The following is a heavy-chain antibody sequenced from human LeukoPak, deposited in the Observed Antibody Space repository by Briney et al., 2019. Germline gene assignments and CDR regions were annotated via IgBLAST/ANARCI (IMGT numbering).Heavy chain of an antibody. D-gene: IGHD3-10*01. Sequence: GGSLRLSCAASGFTFADYAMSWVRQAPGKGLEWVSGLSWNSTNIDYADSVKGRFTISRDNAKNSLYLQMNSLRAEDTALYYCAKDNMGDYYGSGSYYIEYYFDYWGQGTLVTVSS. CDR2: LSWNSTNI. CDR3: AKDNMGDYYGSGSYYIEYYFDY. J-gene: IGHJ4*02. CDR1: GFTFADYA. V-gene: IGHV3-9*01.